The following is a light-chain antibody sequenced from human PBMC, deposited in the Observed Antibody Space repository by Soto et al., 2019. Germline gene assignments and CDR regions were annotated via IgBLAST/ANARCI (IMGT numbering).Light chain of an antibody. V-gene: IGLV2-8*01. CDR1: SSDVGGYEY. J-gene: IGLJ1*01. CDR2: EVT. Sequence: QSVLTQPPSASGSPGQSVTISCTGTSSDVGGYEYVSWYQQHPGKAPKLIIYEVTKRPPGVPDRFSGSKSGNTASLTVSGLQAEDEADYYCSSYAGSHPYVFGTGTKVTVL. CDR3: SSYAGSHPYV.